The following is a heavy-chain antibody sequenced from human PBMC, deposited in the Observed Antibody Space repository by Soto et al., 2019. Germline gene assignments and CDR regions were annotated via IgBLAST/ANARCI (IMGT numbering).Heavy chain of an antibody. CDR2: VFHSGSA. J-gene: IGHJ4*02. V-gene: IGHV4-4*02. Sequence: QLQLQESGPGLVKPSGTLSLTCGVSGGSLSTPVWWSWVRLPPGKGLEWIGEVFHSGSANYIPSLQSRVTISLDKSTNQFSLRLSSVTAADTAVYYCARKAWTRLDYWGQGALVTVSS. D-gene: IGHD1-1*01. CDR1: GGSLSTPVW. CDR3: ARKAWTRLDY.